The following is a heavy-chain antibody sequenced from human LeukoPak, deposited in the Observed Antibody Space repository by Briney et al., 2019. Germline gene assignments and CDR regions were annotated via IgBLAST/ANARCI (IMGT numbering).Heavy chain of an antibody. CDR1: GDSVSSNSAA. CDR2: TYYRSKWYN. CDR3: AREGGSDIVVVPASYYMDV. Sequence: SQTLSRTCAISGDSVSSNSAAWNWIRQSPSRGLEWLGRTYYRSKWYNDYAVSVKSRITINPDTSKNQFSLQLNSVTPEDTAVYYCAREGGSDIVVVPASYYMDVWGKGTTVTISS. J-gene: IGHJ6*03. D-gene: IGHD2-2*01. V-gene: IGHV6-1*01.